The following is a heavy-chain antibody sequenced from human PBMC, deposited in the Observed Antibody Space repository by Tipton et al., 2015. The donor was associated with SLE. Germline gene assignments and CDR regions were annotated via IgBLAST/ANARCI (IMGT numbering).Heavy chain of an antibody. V-gene: IGHV4-34*01. J-gene: IGHJ3*02. Sequence: TLPLTCAVYGGSFSGYYWSWIRQPPGKGLEWIGYIYHSGSTYYNPSLKSRVTISVDRSKNQFSLKLSSVTAADTAVYYCARGPGYCSGGSCYPWAFDIWGQGTMVTVSS. D-gene: IGHD2-15*01. CDR3: ARGPGYCSGGSCYPWAFDI. CDR2: IYHSGST. CDR1: GGSFSGYY.